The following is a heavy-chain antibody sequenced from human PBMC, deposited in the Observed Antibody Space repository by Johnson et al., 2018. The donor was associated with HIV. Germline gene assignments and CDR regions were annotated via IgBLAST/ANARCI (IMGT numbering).Heavy chain of an antibody. CDR1: GFTFSNYV. D-gene: IGHD6-6*01. J-gene: IGHJ3*01. Sequence: QVQLVKSGGGVVQPGRSLRLSCAASGFTFSNYVMNWVRLAPGRGLEWVALVSFDGSNKYFADSVKGRFTISRDNSKNTVRLQMNSLKAEDTGLYYCARTIGDRPGGAFDVWGQGTMVTVSS. V-gene: IGHV3-30-3*01. CDR2: VSFDGSNK. CDR3: ARTIGDRPGGAFDV.